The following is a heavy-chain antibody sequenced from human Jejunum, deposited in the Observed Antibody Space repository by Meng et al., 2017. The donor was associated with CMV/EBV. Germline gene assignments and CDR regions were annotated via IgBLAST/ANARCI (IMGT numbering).Heavy chain of an antibody. CDR2: VTRTAGI. J-gene: IGHJ6*02. Sequence: GSVNSGDYLCTWVRQSPGKGLGWIGYVTRTAGINYNPSLKSRGIISIDTSKNQFSLKLSSVTAADTAVYYCTREIVRDYTRDGMDVWGQGTTVTVSS. CDR1: GSVNSGDYL. CDR3: TREIVRDYTRDGMDV. D-gene: IGHD4-11*01. V-gene: IGHV4-61*08.